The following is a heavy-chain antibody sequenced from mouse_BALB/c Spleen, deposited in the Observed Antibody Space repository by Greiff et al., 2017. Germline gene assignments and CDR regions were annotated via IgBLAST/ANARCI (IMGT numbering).Heavy chain of an antibody. D-gene: IGHD2-3*01. CDR2: IWAGGST. Sequence: QVQLKESGPGLVAPSQSLSITCTVSGFSLTSYGVHWVRQPPGKGLEWLGVIWAGGSTNYNSALMSRLSISKDNSKSQVFLKMNSLQTDDTAMYYCARGGSIYDGYYDAMDYWGQGTSVTVSS. CDR1: GFSLTSYG. J-gene: IGHJ4*01. CDR3: ARGGSIYDGYYDAMDY. V-gene: IGHV2-9*02.